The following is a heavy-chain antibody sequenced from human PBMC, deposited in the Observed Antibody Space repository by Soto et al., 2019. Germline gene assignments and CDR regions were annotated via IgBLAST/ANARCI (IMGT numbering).Heavy chain of an antibody. D-gene: IGHD5-12*01. V-gene: IGHV1-69*06. CDR3: ARDRDSGYDYYYYYYGMDV. CDR2: IIPIFGTA. J-gene: IGHJ6*02. CDR1: GGTFSSYA. Sequence: QVQLVQSGAEVKKPGSSVKVSCKASGGTFSSYAISWVRQAPGQGLEWMGGIIPIFGTANYAQKFQGRVTMTTDTSTSTAYMELRSLRSDDTAVYYCARDRDSGYDYYYYYYGMDVWGQGTTVTVSS.